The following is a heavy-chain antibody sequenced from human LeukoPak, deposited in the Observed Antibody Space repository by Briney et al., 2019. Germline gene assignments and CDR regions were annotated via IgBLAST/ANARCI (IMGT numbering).Heavy chain of an antibody. J-gene: IGHJ4*02. CDR2: ISYDGSNK. CDR1: GFTFSSYA. V-gene: IGHV3-30*04. Sequence: PGGSLRLSCAASGFTFSSYAMHWVRQAPGKGLEWVAVISYDGSNKYYADSVKGRFTISRDNSKNTLYLQINSLRAEDTAVYYCARDNEQDDILTGGMLDYWGQGTLVTVSS. CDR3: ARDNEQDDILTGGMLDY. D-gene: IGHD3-9*01.